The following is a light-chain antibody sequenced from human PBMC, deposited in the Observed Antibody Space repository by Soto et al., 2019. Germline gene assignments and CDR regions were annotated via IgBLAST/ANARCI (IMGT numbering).Light chain of an antibody. CDR2: GAS. Sequence: EIVLTQSPGTLSLSPGERATLSCRASQSVSSNLAWYQQKPGQAPRLIIYGASTRATGVPAKFSGSGSGTEFTLTITSLQSEDFAVYYCQQYFKWPQWTFGQGTKVDIK. J-gene: IGKJ1*01. V-gene: IGKV3-15*01. CDR3: QQYFKWPQWT. CDR1: QSVSSN.